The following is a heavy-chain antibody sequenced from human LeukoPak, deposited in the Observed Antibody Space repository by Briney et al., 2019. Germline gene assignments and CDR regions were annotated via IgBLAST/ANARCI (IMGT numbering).Heavy chain of an antibody. CDR1: GGSISSYY. CDR2: IYYGGSP. J-gene: IGHJ4*02. D-gene: IGHD2-15*01. CDR3: ARSPDILVVVAATPDYFDY. V-gene: IGHV4-59*08. Sequence: SEALSLTCTVSGGSISSYYWSRIRQPPGKGLEWIGYIYYGGSPHYNPSLKTRVSISVDTSKNQFSLNLNSVTAADTAVYYCARSPDILVVVAATPDYFDYWGQGILVAVSS.